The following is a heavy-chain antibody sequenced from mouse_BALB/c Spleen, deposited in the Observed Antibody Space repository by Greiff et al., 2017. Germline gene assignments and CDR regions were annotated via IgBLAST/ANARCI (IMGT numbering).Heavy chain of an antibody. CDR1: GYSITSDYA. CDR2: ISYSGST. D-gene: IGHD1-1*02. Sequence: EVQGVESGPGLVKPSQSLSLTCTVTGYSITSDYAWNWIRQFPGNKLEWMGYISYSGSTSYNPSLKSRISITRDTSKNQFFLQLNSVTTEDTATYYCARYGAMDYWGQGTSVTVSS. CDR3: ARYGAMDY. V-gene: IGHV3-2*02. J-gene: IGHJ4*01.